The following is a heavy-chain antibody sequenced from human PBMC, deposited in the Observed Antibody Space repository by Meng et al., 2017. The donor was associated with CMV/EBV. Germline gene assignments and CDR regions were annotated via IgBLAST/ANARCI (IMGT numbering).Heavy chain of an antibody. D-gene: IGHD3-22*01. CDR3: ARGGLYYYDSSGHFDY. J-gene: IGHJ4*02. V-gene: IGHV4-4*07. CDR1: GGAISSYY. Sequence: QVQQQEPGPGLGKPSESLSLTGTVSGGAISSYYWSWIRQPAGKGLEWIGRIYTSGSTNYNPSLKSRVTMSVDTSKNQFSLKLSSVTAADTAVYYCARGGLYYYDSSGHFDYWGQGTLVTVSS. CDR2: IYTSGST.